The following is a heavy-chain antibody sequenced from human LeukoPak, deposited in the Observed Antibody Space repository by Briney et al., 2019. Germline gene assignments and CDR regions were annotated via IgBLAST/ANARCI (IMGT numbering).Heavy chain of an antibody. CDR3: ARELTYCGGDCYGYYFDY. D-gene: IGHD2-21*02. Sequence: PSETLSLTCTVSGGSISSSTDYWGWIRQPPGKGLEWIANIYYSGSTYYNPSLKSRVTIPVDTSKNQFSLKLSSVTAADTAVYYCARELTYCGGDCYGYYFDYWGQGTLVTVSS. CDR1: GGSISSSTDY. V-gene: IGHV4-39*07. CDR2: IYYSGST. J-gene: IGHJ4*02.